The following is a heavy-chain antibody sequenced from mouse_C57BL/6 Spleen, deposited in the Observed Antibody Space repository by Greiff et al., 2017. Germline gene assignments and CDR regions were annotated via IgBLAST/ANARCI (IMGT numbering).Heavy chain of an antibody. CDR1: GYTFTSYW. D-gene: IGHD1-1*01. Sequence: QVQLQQSGAELVMPGASVKLSCKASGYTFTSYWMHWVKQRPGQGLEWIGEIDPSDSYTNYNQKFKGKATLTVAKSSSTAYMQLSSLTSEDSAVYDCAKGATAVVAFDYWGQGTTRTVSS. J-gene: IGHJ2*01. CDR2: IDPSDSYT. CDR3: AKGATAVVAFDY. V-gene: IGHV1-69*01.